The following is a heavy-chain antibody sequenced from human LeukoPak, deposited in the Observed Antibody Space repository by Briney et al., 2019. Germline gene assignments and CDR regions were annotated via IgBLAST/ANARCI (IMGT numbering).Heavy chain of an antibody. Sequence: SVKVSCKTSGGTLNNYVIGWVRQAPGQGLEWMGGIIPIFGTVHYAQKFQLRVSITTDESTSTAYMDLGSLKHDDTAVYFCVRGGLSSRSFDVWGQGTTVTVSS. D-gene: IGHD3-10*01. CDR3: VRGGLSSRSFDV. V-gene: IGHV1-69*05. J-gene: IGHJ3*01. CDR2: IIPIFGTV. CDR1: GGTLNNYV.